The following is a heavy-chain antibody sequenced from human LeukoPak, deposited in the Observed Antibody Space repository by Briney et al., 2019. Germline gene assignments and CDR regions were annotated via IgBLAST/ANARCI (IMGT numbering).Heavy chain of an antibody. D-gene: IGHD6-6*01. CDR3: VREGQLANFNWFDP. V-gene: IGHV4-61*02. CDR2: IYTSGST. Sequence: SETLSLTCTVSGGSISSGSYYWSWIRQPAGKGLEWIGRIYTSGSTNYNPSLKSRVTISVDTSKNQFSLKLSSVTVADTAVYYCVREGQLANFNWFDPWGQGTLVTVSS. CDR1: GGSISSGSYY. J-gene: IGHJ5*02.